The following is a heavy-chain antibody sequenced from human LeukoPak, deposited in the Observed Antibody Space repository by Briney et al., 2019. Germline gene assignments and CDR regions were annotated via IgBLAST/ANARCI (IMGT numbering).Heavy chain of an antibody. CDR3: ASLEGGPSDGR. CDR1: GFPVRGRY. Sequence: GGSLRLSCEVFGFPVRGRYMTWVRQPPGKGLECVSVIYSGGTTYHIDSVTGRFTISRDISKSTMYLEMNNLRVADTAIYYCASLEGGPSDGRWGQGTLVTVSS. CDR2: IYSGGTT. D-gene: IGHD3-3*01. J-gene: IGHJ4*02. V-gene: IGHV3-53*01.